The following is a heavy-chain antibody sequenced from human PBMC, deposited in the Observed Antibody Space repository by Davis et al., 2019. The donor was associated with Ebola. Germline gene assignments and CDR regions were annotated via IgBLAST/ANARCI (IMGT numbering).Heavy chain of an antibody. CDR3: ARDLVYCSSTSCYYWFDP. D-gene: IGHD2-2*01. CDR2: ISGSGGST. J-gene: IGHJ5*02. Sequence: GESLKISCAASGFTFSSYAMSWVRQAPGKGLEWVSVISGSGGSTYYADSVKGRFTISRDNSKNTLYLQMNSLRAEDTAVYYCARDLVYCSSTSCYYWFDPWGQGTLVTVSS. CDR1: GFTFSSYA. V-gene: IGHV3-23*01.